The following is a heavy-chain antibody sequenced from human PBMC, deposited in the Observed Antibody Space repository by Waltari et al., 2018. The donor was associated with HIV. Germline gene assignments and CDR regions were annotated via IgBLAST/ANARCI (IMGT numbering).Heavy chain of an antibody. J-gene: IGHJ2*01. D-gene: IGHD3-22*01. CDR3: ARTPVYDSSGSSAGYFDL. CDR1: GGSISSSSYY. Sequence: QLQLQESGPGLVKPSETLSLTCTVSGGSISSSSYYWGWIRQPPGNGLEWSGSINYSGTPSYNPTPKSRVTISVDTSKNQFSLKLSSVTAADTAVYYCARTPVYDSSGSSAGYFDLWGRGTLVTVSS. CDR2: INYSGTP. V-gene: IGHV4-39*01.